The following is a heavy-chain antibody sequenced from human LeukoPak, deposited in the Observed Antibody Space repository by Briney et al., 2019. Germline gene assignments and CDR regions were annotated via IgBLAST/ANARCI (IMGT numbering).Heavy chain of an antibody. CDR2: INPGGGNA. D-gene: IGHD5-18*01. J-gene: IGHJ4*02. CDR3: ASLGWTQLTYKHFYFDY. V-gene: IGHV1-46*01. Sequence: ASVKVSCKTSGYTFSGYCMHWLRQAPGQGLEWMGIINPGGGNASYAQAFQGRVTMTRDTSTSTVYMELSSLKSEDTAVYYCASLGWTQLTYKHFYFDYWGQGTLITVSS. CDR1: GYTFSGYC.